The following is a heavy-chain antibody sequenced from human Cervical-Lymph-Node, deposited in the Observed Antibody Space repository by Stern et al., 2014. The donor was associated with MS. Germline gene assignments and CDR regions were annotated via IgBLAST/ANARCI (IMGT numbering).Heavy chain of an antibody. Sequence: QVQLQESGPGLVKPSQTLSVTCTVSGDSIRNGAYHWTWIRQHPGKGLEWIGNIYHSGVTSYNPSLQSRIIISIDTSKNQFSLNLSSVTAADTAVYYCARALGPMNHYYYYKMDLWGQGTTVTVSS. V-gene: IGHV4-31*03. CDR1: GDSIRNGAYH. CDR3: ARALGPMNHYYYYKMDL. J-gene: IGHJ6*02. D-gene: IGHD3-10*01. CDR2: IYHSGVT.